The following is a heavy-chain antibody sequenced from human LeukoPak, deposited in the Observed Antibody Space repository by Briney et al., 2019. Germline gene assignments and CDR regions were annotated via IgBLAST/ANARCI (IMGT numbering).Heavy chain of an antibody. CDR2: INPSGGST. CDR1: GYTFTTYY. CDR3: ARDGTRGAELNAFDI. V-gene: IGHV1-46*01. D-gene: IGHD1-7*01. Sequence: GASVKVSCKASGYTFTTYYMHWVRQAPGQGLEWMGLINPSGGSTSYAQKFQGRVTMTRDTSTSTVYMELSSLRSEDTAVYYCARDGTRGAELNAFDIWGQGTMVTVSS. J-gene: IGHJ3*02.